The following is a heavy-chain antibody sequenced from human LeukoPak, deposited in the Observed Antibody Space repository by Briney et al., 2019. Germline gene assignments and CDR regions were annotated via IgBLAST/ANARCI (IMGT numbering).Heavy chain of an antibody. V-gene: IGHV3-30*02. CDR3: AKDVAPSNYYYMDV. J-gene: IGHJ6*03. CDR1: GFTFSSYG. CDR2: VRYDGSNK. Sequence: GGSLRLSCAASGFTFSSYGMHWVRQAPGKGLGWVAFVRYDGSNKQFADSVKGRFTMSRDNSKKTLFLLMNSLTTEDTAVYYCAKDVAPSNYYYMDVWGKGTTVTVSS.